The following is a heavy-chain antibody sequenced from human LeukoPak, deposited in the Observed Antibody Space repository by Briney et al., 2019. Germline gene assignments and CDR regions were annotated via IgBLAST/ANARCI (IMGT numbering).Heavy chain of an antibody. CDR1: GYSISSGYY. Sequence: SETLSLTCTVSGYSISSGYYWGWIRQPPGKGLEWIGSIYHSGSTYYNPSLKSRVTISVDTSKNQFSLKLSSVTAADTAVYYCARQRGSSGWPNYYYYYMDVWRKGTTVTVSS. CDR2: IYHSGST. V-gene: IGHV4-38-2*02. J-gene: IGHJ6*03. CDR3: ARQRGSSGWPNYYYYYMDV. D-gene: IGHD6-19*01.